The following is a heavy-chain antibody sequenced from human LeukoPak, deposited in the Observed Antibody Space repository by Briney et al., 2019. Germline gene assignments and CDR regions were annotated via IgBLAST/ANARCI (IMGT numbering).Heavy chain of an antibody. CDR2: IYWNDDK. J-gene: IGHJ5*02. V-gene: IGHV2-5*01. CDR1: GFSLSTSGVG. D-gene: IGHD3-3*01. Sequence: SGPTLVKPTQTLTLTCTFSGFSLSTSGVGVGWIRQPPGKALEWLALIYWNDDKRYSPSRKSRLTITKDTSKNQVVLTMTNMDPVDTATYYCAHSVKNYDFWSGYYTSWFDPWGQGTLVTVSS. CDR3: AHSVKNYDFWSGYYTSWFDP.